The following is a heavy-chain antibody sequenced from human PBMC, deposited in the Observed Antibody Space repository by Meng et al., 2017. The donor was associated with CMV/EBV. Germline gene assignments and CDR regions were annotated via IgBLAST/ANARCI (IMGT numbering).Heavy chain of an antibody. CDR1: GYTFSNFG. Sequence: ASVKVSCKTSGYTFSNFGIAWVRQAPGQGLEWMGWISTYNDDIKYGQKFRGRLTMTTDTSTSTAYMELRSLISDDTAVYYCARDRCGTCPSGWWFDPWSQGTLVTV. CDR3: ARDRCGTCPSGWWFDP. D-gene: IGHD1-26*01. J-gene: IGHJ5*02. CDR2: ISTYNDDI. V-gene: IGHV1-18*01.